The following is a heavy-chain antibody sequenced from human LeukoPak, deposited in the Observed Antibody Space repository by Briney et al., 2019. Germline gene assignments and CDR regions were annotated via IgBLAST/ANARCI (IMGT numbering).Heavy chain of an antibody. D-gene: IGHD3-22*01. CDR1: GGTFSSYA. CDR3: ARDNPRTDYDSSGYTPLVD. J-gene: IGHJ4*02. CDR2: IIPIFGTA. V-gene: IGHV1-69*05. Sequence: SVKVSCKASGGTFSSYAISWVRQAPGRGLEWMGRIIPIFGTANYAQKFQGRVTITTDESTSTAYMELSSLRSEDTAVYYCARDNPRTDYDSSGYTPLVDWGQGTLVTVSS.